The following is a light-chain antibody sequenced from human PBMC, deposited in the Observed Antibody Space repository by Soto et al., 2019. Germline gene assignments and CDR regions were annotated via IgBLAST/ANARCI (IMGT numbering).Light chain of an antibody. CDR3: QQIDSYPRT. CDR1: QGISSS. CDR2: AAS. V-gene: IGKV1-9*01. J-gene: IGKJ1*01. Sequence: IQLTQSPSSLSASVGDRVTITCRAGQGISSSLAWYQQKPGKAPNLLISAASTFQTGVPSRFSGSGSGTDFALTISSLQPEDVATYYCQQIDSYPRTFGQGTKVEIK.